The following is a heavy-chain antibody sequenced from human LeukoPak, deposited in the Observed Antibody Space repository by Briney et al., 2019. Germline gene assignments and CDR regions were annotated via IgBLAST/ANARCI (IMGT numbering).Heavy chain of an antibody. J-gene: IGHJ4*02. V-gene: IGHV1-69*05. CDR2: IVPISGTA. D-gene: IGHD3-22*01. Sequence: SVKVSCKASGGTFSSYAISWVRQAPGQGLEWMGGIVPISGTANYAQKFQGRVTITTDESTSTAYMELSSLRSEDTAVYYCAREPIGDYYDSSGHFDYWGQGTLVTVSS. CDR3: AREPIGDYYDSSGHFDY. CDR1: GGTFSSYA.